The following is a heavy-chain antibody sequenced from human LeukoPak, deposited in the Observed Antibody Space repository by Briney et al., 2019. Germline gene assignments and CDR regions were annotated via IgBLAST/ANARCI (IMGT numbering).Heavy chain of an antibody. CDR1: GGSFSGYY. V-gene: IGHV4-34*01. Sequence: PSETLSLTCAVYGGSFSGYYWCWIRQPPGKGLEWIGEINHSGSTNYNPSLKSRATLSVDTSKNQSSLKLSPVTAADTAVYYCASGSLLPRIRAGFDIWGQGTMVTVSS. CDR3: ASGSLLPRIRAGFDI. J-gene: IGHJ3*02. CDR2: INHSGST. D-gene: IGHD2-15*01.